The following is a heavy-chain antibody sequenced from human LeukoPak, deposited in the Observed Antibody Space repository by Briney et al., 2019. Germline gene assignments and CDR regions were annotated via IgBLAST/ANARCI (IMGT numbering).Heavy chain of an antibody. D-gene: IGHD3-9*01. CDR3: ASDNRYFDPGVYYYNGMDV. CDR1: GASISSSSYY. CDR2: ISYSGST. Sequence: PSETLSLTCTVSGASISSSSYYWGWIRQPPGKGLEWIGSISYSGSTYYNPSLKSRLTISLDTSKNQFSLRLSSVTAADTAVYYCASDNRYFDPGVYYYNGMDVWGQGTTVTVSS. V-gene: IGHV4-39*07. J-gene: IGHJ6*02.